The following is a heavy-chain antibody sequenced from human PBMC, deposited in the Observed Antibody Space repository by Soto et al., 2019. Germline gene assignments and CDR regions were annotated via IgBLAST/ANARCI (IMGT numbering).Heavy chain of an antibody. CDR2: INHSGST. CDR1: GGSFSGYY. V-gene: IGHV4-34*01. Sequence: SETLSLTCAVYGGSFSGYYWSWIRQPPGKGLEWIGEINHSGSTNYNPSLKSRVTISVDTSKNQFSLKLSSVTAADTAVYYCARGRLRYFDWLSKDYYYYYMDVWGKGTTVTVSS. D-gene: IGHD3-9*01. J-gene: IGHJ6*03. CDR3: ARGRLRYFDWLSKDYYYYYMDV.